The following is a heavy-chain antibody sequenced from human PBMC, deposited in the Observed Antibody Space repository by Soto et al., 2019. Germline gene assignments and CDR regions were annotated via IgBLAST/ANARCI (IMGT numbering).Heavy chain of an antibody. Sequence: QLQLQESGPGLVKPSETLALTCTVSGGSISSSDFYWGWLRQTPGKGLEFIGSMYYSGTTYYNPSLKSRVTISLDTSKFQFTLKLISVTAADPAVYYCAVVDSTGNWFDPWGEGALVTVSA. D-gene: IGHD6-25*01. CDR1: GGSISSSDFY. J-gene: IGHJ5*02. V-gene: IGHV4-39*01. CDR2: MYYSGTT. CDR3: AVVDSTGNWFDP.